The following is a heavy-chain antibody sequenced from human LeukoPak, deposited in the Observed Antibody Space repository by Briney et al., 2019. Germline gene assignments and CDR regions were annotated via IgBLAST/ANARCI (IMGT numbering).Heavy chain of an antibody. CDR2: ISSNGGST. Sequence: QPGGSLRLSCAASGFTFSSYAMSWVRQAPGKGLEWVSAISSNGGSTYYADSVKGRFTISRDNSKNTLYLQMSSLRAEDTAVYYCVKGIAPGTLGGSYYDYYYYGMNVWGQGTTVTVSS. D-gene: IGHD1-26*01. V-gene: IGHV3-64D*06. J-gene: IGHJ6*02. CDR1: GFTFSSYA. CDR3: VKGIAPGTLGGSYYDYYYYGMNV.